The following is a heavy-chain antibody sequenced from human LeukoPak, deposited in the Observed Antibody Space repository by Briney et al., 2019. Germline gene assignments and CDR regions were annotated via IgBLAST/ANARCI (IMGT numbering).Heavy chain of an antibody. V-gene: IGHV3-66*01. J-gene: IGHJ4*02. D-gene: IGHD5-18*01. CDR1: GFTVSSNY. Sequence: GGSLRLSCAASGFTVSSNYMSWARQAPGKGLEWVSVIYSGGSTYYADSVKGRFTISRDNSKNTLYLQMNSLRAEDTAVYYCARGGPQGIELWYFGYWGQGTLVTVSS. CDR3: ARGGPQGIELWYFGY. CDR2: IYSGGST.